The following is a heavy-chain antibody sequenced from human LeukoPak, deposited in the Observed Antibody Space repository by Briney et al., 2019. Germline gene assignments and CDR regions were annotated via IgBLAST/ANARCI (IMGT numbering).Heavy chain of an antibody. Sequence: PGRSLRLSCAAHGFTFSSYGMHWVRQAPGKGLEWVAVISYDGSNKYYADSVKGRFTISRDNAKNSLYLQMNSLRAEDTAMYYRASQSGREGSPKWGQGALVTVSS. CDR2: ISYDGSNK. D-gene: IGHD5-24*01. CDR3: ASQSGREGSPK. V-gene: IGHV3-30*03. CDR1: GFTFSSYG. J-gene: IGHJ4*02.